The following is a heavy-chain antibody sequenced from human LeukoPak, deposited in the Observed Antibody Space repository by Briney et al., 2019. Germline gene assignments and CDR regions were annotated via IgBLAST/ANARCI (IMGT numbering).Heavy chain of an antibody. J-gene: IGHJ4*02. V-gene: IGHV3-30*03. Sequence: GRSLRLSCAASGFTFSSYGMHWVRQAPGKGLEWVAVISYDGSNKYYADSVKGRFTISRDNSKNTLYLQMNSLRAEDKAVYYCARGSPYYFDYWGQGTLATVSS. CDR3: ARGSPYYFDY. CDR2: ISYDGSNK. CDR1: GFTFSSYG.